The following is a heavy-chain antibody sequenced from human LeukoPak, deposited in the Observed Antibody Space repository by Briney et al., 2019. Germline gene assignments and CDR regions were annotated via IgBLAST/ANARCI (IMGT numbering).Heavy chain of an antibody. CDR2: MSGNAATT. CDR3: ARRDYYDSSGYSPLFDY. J-gene: IGHJ4*02. V-gene: IGHV3-23*01. D-gene: IGHD3-22*01. Sequence: GGSLRLSCAASGFNVSSNYMSWVRQAPGKGLEWVSGMSGNAATTYYADSVKGRFTISRDNSKNTLYLQMNNLRVEDTAVYYCARRDYYDSSGYSPLFDYWGQGTLVTVAS. CDR1: GFNVSSNY.